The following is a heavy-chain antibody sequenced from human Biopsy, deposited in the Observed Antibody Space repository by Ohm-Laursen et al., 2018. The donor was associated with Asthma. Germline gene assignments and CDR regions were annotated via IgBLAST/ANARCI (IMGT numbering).Heavy chain of an antibody. J-gene: IGHJ6*02. CDR2: VTYDGISQ. D-gene: IGHD3-9*01. V-gene: IGHV3-30*03. CDR3: ARERIDILTGGHQGMDV. CDR1: GFTFSNYG. Sequence: SLRLSCTASGFTFSNYGMHWVRQVAGKGLDWVAVVTYDGISQYYAESVKGRFTISRDNSRNTLNLQMNSVRPDDTAVYYCARERIDILTGGHQGMDVWGQGTTVTVSS.